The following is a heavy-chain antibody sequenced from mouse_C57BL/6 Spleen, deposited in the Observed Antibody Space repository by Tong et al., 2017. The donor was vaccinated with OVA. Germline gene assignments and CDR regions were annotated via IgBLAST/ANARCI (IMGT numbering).Heavy chain of an antibody. Sequence: VQLQQSGPELVKPGASVKMSCKASGYTFTDYYMTWVKQSHGKSLEWIGDINPNNGDTFYNQKFKGKATLTVDKSSSTSDMQLNSLKSEDSAFYYCVWERYCGQGTTLTVSS. J-gene: IGHJ2*01. D-gene: IGHD4-1*01. CDR2: INPNNGDT. CDR3: VWERY. V-gene: IGHV1-26*01. CDR1: GYTFTDYY.